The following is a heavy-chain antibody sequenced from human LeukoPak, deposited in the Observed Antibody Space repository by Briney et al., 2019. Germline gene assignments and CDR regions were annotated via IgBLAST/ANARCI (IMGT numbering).Heavy chain of an antibody. Sequence: VGALRLSCAASGLTLDEYGLSRVRPAPGKGLEWVSGINWNGGNTGYADSVKGRFTISRDNAKNSLYLQMNSLRAEDTAWSPCARDRGSGTSGSDYWGQGTLVTVSS. V-gene: IGHV3-20*01. CDR2: INWNGGNT. CDR1: GLTLDEYG. D-gene: IGHD3-10*01. CDR3: ARDRGSGTSGSDY. J-gene: IGHJ4*02.